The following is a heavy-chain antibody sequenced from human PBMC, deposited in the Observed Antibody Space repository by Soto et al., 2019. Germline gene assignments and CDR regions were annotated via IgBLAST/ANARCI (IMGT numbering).Heavy chain of an antibody. CDR2: ISGSGGST. CDR1: GFTFSSYA. V-gene: IGHV3-23*01. J-gene: IGHJ4*02. Sequence: LRLSCAASGFTFSSYAMSWVRQAPGKGLEWVSAISGSGGSTYYAESVKGRFTISRDNSKNTLYLQMNSLRAEDTAVYYCAKGPYGPGSFDYWGQGTLVTVSS. CDR3: AKGPYGPGSFDY. D-gene: IGHD3-10*01.